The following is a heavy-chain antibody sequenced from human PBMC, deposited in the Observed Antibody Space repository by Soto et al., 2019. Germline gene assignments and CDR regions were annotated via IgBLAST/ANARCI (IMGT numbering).Heavy chain of an antibody. D-gene: IGHD5-12*01. CDR3: ASTSEVATTHYYYYYGMDV. CDR2: IIPIFGTA. Sequence: SVKVSCKXSGGTFSSYAISWVRQAPGQGLEWMGGIIPIFGTANYAQKFQGRVTITADESTSTAYMELSSLRSEDTAVYYCASTSEVATTHYYYYYGMDVWGQGTTVTVSS. V-gene: IGHV1-69*13. CDR1: GGTFSSYA. J-gene: IGHJ6*02.